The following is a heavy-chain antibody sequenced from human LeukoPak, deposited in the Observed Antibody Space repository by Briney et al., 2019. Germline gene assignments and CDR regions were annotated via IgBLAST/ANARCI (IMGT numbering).Heavy chain of an antibody. V-gene: IGHV4-4*02. CDR3: AARCYDYVWGSPFDY. CDR2: IYHSGST. D-gene: IGHD3-16*01. CDR1: GGSISSSNW. Sequence: SETLSLTCAVSGGSISSSNWWSWVRQPPRKGLEWIGEIYHSGSTNYNPSLKSRVTISVDKSKNQFSLKLSSVTAADTAVYYCAARCYDYVWGSPFDYWGQGTLVTVSS. J-gene: IGHJ4*02.